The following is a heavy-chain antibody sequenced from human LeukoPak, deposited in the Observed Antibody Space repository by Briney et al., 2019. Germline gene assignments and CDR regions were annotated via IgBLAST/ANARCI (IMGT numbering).Heavy chain of an antibody. Sequence: QTWGSLRLSCAASGFTFSSYEMNWVRQAPGKGLEWVSYISSSGSTIYYADSVKGRFTISRDNAKNSLYLQMNSLRAEDTAVYYCASRFGDFRAFDIWGQGTMVTVSS. J-gene: IGHJ3*02. V-gene: IGHV3-48*03. CDR2: ISSSGSTI. D-gene: IGHD3-10*01. CDR3: ASRFGDFRAFDI. CDR1: GFTFSSYE.